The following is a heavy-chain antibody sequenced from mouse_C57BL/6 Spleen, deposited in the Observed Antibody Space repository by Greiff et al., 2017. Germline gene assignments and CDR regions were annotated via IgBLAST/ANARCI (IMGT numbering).Heavy chain of an antibody. CDR2: ISSGSSTI. Sequence: DVMLVESGGGLVKPGESLKLSCAASGFTFSDYGMHWVRQAPEKGLEWVAYISSGSSTIYYADTVKGRFTISRDNAKNTLFLQMTSLRSEDTAMYYCARPVVKAWFAYWGQGTLVTVSA. J-gene: IGHJ3*01. D-gene: IGHD1-1*02. CDR3: ARPVVKAWFAY. V-gene: IGHV5-17*01. CDR1: GFTFSDYG.